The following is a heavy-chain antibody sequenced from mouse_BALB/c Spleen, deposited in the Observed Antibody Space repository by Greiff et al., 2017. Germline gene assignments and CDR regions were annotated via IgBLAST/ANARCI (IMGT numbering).Heavy chain of an antibody. V-gene: IGHV1-9*01. Sequence: VQLQQSGAELMKPGASVKISCKATGYTFSSYWIEWVKQRPGHGLEWIGEILPGSGSTNYNEKFKGKATFTADTSSNTAYMQLSSLTSEDSAVYYCAREGLYYGYVYWGQGTLVTVSA. CDR1: GYTFSSYW. CDR3: AREGLYYGYVY. D-gene: IGHD1-2*01. J-gene: IGHJ3*01. CDR2: ILPGSGST.